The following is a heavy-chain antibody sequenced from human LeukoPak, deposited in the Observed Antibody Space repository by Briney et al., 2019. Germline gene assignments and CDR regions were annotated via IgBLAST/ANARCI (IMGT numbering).Heavy chain of an antibody. CDR1: EFTFSGHW. V-gene: IGHV3-7*01. CDR3: ATDRDNSDWQKRFDS. D-gene: IGHD2-21*02. J-gene: IGHJ4*02. Sequence: GGSLRLSCAASEFTFSGHWMNGVRQAPGKGPEGVANINQDGSEINYVDSVRGRFTISRDNDKNSLHLQMNSLRAEDTAVYYCATDRDNSDWQKRFDSWGQGTLVTVSS. CDR2: INQDGSEI.